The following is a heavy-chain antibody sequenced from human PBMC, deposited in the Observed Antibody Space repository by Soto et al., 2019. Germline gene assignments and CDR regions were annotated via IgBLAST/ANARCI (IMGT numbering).Heavy chain of an antibody. Sequence: VSGGGLVQPGGSLRLSCAASGFTFSSYSMNWVRQAPGKGLEWVSYISSSSSTIYYADSVKGRFTISRDNAKNSLYLQMNSLRDEDTAVYYCARDLLHCGGDCYPDYWGQGTLVTVSS. V-gene: IGHV3-48*02. CDR2: ISSSSSTI. CDR3: ARDLLHCGGDCYPDY. CDR1: GFTFSSYS. J-gene: IGHJ4*02. D-gene: IGHD2-21*02.